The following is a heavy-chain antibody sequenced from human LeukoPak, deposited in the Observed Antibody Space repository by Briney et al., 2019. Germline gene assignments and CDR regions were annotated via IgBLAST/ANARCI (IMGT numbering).Heavy chain of an antibody. Sequence: GSLRLSCAASGCTFSSYGMHWVRQAPGKGLEWVAVIWYDGSNKYYADSVKGRFTISRDNSKNTLYLQMNSLRAEDTAVYYCARDLAPLALGYCSSTSCYREEDDYWGQGTLVTVSS. V-gene: IGHV3-33*01. CDR3: ARDLAPLALGYCSSTSCYREEDDY. CDR1: GCTFSSYG. J-gene: IGHJ4*02. D-gene: IGHD2-2*02. CDR2: IWYDGSNK.